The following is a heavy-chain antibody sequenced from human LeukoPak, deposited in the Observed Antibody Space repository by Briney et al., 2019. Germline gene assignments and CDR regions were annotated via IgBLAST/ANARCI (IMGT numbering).Heavy chain of an antibody. CDR3: AREKAVARSSGWHAFDV. CDR1: GYTFSSHA. CDR2: VSPGGDKT. V-gene: IGHV3-23*01. Sequence: GGSLRLSCAASGYTFSSHAMSWARQAPGKGLQWVSAVSPGGDKTYYADSVKGRFTVSRDNSRNTLYLQMNSLRADDTAVYFCAREKAVARSSGWHAFDVWGQGSLVTVS. J-gene: IGHJ3*01. D-gene: IGHD6-19*01.